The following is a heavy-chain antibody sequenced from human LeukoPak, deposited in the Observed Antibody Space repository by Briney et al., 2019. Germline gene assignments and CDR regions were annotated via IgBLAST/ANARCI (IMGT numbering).Heavy chain of an antibody. CDR3: ARDRGYCGGDCTRVGCDY. CDR1: GFTFTSYY. D-gene: IGHD2-21*02. V-gene: IGHV1-2*02. CDR2: INPNSSST. Sequence: GASLRLSCTASGFTFTSYYMHWVRQAPGQGLEWMGCINPNSSSTNYAQTVQGRVTITRDTSKNTAYMQLSRLRSDDTAVYYWARDRGYCGGDCTRVGCDYWGEGPVVSVPT. J-gene: IGHJ4*02.